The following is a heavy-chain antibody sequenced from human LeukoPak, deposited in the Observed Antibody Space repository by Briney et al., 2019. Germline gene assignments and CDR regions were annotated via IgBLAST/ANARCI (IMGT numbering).Heavy chain of an antibody. CDR2: ISSSSSTI. CDR1: GFTFSSYS. J-gene: IGHJ6*02. V-gene: IGHV3-48*01. Sequence: PGGSLRLSCAASGFTFSSYSMNWVRQAPGKGLEWVSYISSSSSTIYYADSVKGRFTISRDNAKNSLYLQMNSLRAEDTAVYYCARAKVRGYYYYYGMDVWGQGTTVTVSS. D-gene: IGHD3-10*01. CDR3: ARAKVRGYYYYYGMDV.